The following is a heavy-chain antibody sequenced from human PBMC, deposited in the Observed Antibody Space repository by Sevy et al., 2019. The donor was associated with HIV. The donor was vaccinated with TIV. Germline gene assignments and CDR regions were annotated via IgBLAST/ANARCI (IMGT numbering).Heavy chain of an antibody. CDR2: IYQSGNT. D-gene: IGHD3-9*01. V-gene: IGHV4-38-2*01. Sequence: SETLSLTCAVSAYSVSSAYSWGWIRQPPGKGLEWIGNIYQSGNTYYNPSLKSRVTISVDTSNNQFSLRLTSVTAADTAVDYWASFCRLLIISGDVFEIWGQGTMVTVSS. J-gene: IGHJ3*02. CDR3: ASFCRLLIISGDVFEI. CDR1: AYSVSSAYS.